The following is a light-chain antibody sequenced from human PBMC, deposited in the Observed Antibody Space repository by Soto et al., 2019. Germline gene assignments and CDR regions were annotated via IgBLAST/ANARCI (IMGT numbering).Light chain of an antibody. V-gene: IGLV2-14*01. CDR3: SSFTSSTTYV. CDR1: SSVVGNYNY. J-gene: IGLJ1*01. Sequence: QSALTQSASVSGSPGQSITISCTGTSSVVGNYNYVSWYQQHPGEVPKLIIFNVNNRPSGVSNRFSGSKSGNTASLTISGLQAEDEADYYCSSFTSSTTYVFRTGTKVTVL. CDR2: NVN.